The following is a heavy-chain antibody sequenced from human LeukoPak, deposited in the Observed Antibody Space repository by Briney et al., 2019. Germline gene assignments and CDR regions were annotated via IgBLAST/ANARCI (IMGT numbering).Heavy chain of an antibody. D-gene: IGHD6-19*01. V-gene: IGHV1-18*01. CDR2: ISAYNGNT. CDR3: ARLYSSGWYRGWRVDYFDY. CDR1: GYTFTSYG. J-gene: IGHJ4*02. Sequence: RWASVKVSCKASGYTFTSYGISWVRQAPGQGLEWMGWISAYNGNTNYAQKLQGRVTMTTDTSTSTAYMELRSLRSDDTAVYYCARLYSSGWYRGWRVDYFDYWGQGTLVTVSS.